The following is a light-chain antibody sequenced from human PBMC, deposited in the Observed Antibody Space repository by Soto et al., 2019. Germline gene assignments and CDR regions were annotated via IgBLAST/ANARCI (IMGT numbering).Light chain of an antibody. Sequence: QSALTQPAAVSGSPGQSITISCTGTSSDVGGYNYVSWYQQHPGKAPKLMIYDVSNRPSGVSNRFSGSKSGNTASLTISGHQAEDEADYYCSSYAISSTLVFGGGAKLTVL. J-gene: IGLJ2*01. CDR2: DVS. V-gene: IGLV2-14*01. CDR1: SSDVGGYNY. CDR3: SSYAISSTLV.